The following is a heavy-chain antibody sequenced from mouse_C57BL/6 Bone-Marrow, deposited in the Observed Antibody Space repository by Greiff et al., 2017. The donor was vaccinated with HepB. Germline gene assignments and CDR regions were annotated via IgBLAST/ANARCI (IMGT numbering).Heavy chain of an antibody. CDR3: THGGYYYGSSYWYFDV. CDR2: IYPGNSDT. V-gene: IGHV1-5*01. Sequence: VHVKQSGTVLARPGASVKMSCKTSGYTFTSYWMHWVKQRPGQGLEWIGAIYPGNSDTSYNQKFKGKAKLTAVTSASTAYMELSSLTNEDSAVYYCTHGGYYYGSSYWYFDVWGTGTTVTVSS. J-gene: IGHJ1*03. D-gene: IGHD1-1*01. CDR1: GYTFTSYW.